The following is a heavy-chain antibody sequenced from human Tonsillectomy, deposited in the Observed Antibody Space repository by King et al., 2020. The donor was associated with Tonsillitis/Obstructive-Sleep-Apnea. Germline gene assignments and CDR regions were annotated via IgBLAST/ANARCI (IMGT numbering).Heavy chain of an antibody. Sequence: QLQESGPGLVKPSETLSLTCTVSGGSISSYYWSWIRQPPGKGLEWIGYIYYSGSTNYNPSLTSRVTISVYTSKNQFSLKLSSVTAAGTAVYYCARDRTYYDFWSGYYYYYMDVWGKGTTVTVSS. V-gene: IGHV4-59*01. D-gene: IGHD3-3*01. J-gene: IGHJ6*03. CDR1: GGSISSYY. CDR3: ARDRTYYDFWSGYYYYYMDV. CDR2: IYYSGST.